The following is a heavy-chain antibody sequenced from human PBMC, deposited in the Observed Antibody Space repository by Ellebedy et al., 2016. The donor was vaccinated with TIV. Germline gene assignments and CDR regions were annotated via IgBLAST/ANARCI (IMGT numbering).Heavy chain of an antibody. V-gene: IGHV4-4*02. CDR2: IYHSGST. CDR1: GGSISSSNW. CDR3: ARGAGYSSGWPLDY. J-gene: IGHJ4*02. D-gene: IGHD6-19*01. Sequence: SETLSLXXAVSGGSISSSNWWSWVRQPPGKGLEWIGEIYHSGSTNYNPSLKSRVTISVDKSKNQFSLKLSSVTAADTAVYYCARGAGYSSGWPLDYWGQGTLVTVSS.